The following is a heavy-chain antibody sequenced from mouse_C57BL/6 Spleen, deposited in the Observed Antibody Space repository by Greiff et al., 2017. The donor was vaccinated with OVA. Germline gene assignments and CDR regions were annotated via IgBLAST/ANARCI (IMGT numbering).Heavy chain of an antibody. CDR2: IDPENGDT. V-gene: IGHV14-4*01. Sequence: EVQLQQSGAELVRQGASVKLSCTASGFNIKDDYMHWVKQRPEQGLEWIGWIDPENGDTEYASKFQGKATITADTSSNTAYLQLSSLTSEDTAVYYCTPYSNYDAMDYWGQGTSVTVSS. D-gene: IGHD2-5*01. CDR3: TPYSNYDAMDY. CDR1: GFNIKDDY. J-gene: IGHJ4*01.